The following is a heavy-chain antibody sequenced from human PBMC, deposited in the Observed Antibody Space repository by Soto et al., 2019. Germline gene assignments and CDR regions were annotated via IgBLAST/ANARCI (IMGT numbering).Heavy chain of an antibody. CDR1: GGSISSGDYY. Sequence: PSETLSLTCTVSGGSISSGDYYWSWIRQPPGKGLEWIWYIYYSGSTYYNPSLKSRVTISVDTSKNQFSLKLSSVTAADTAVYYCASHQYYNSSGYYPTCRAGYYYGMDVWGQGTTVTVSS. J-gene: IGHJ6*02. V-gene: IGHV4-30-4*01. CDR3: ASHQYYNSSGYYPTCRAGYYYGMDV. CDR2: IYYSGST. D-gene: IGHD3-22*01.